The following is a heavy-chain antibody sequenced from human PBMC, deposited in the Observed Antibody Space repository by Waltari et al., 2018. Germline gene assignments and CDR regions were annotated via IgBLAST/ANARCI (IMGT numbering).Heavy chain of an antibody. J-gene: IGHJ5*02. CDR2: INHGGST. D-gene: IGHD2-2*01. CDR1: GGSFSGYY. CDR3: ARGKIVVVPAAFRNWFDP. Sequence: QVQLQQWGAGLLKPSETLSLTCAVYGGSFSGYYWSWIRQPPGKGLEWIGEINHGGSTNYNPSLKSRVTISVDTSKNQFSLKLSSVTAADTAVYYCARGKIVVVPAAFRNWFDPWGQGTLVTVSS. V-gene: IGHV4-34*01.